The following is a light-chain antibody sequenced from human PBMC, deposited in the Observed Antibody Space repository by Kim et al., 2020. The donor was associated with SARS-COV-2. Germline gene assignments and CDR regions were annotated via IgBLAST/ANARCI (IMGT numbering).Light chain of an antibody. CDR2: LGY. CDR3: QAWDSSTVV. Sequence: SYELTQPPSVSVAPGQTASITCSGDALGDKYACWYQQKPGQSPVLVIYLGYKRPSGIPERFSGSNSGNTATLTISGTQAMDEADYFCQAWDSSTVVFGGG. J-gene: IGLJ2*01. V-gene: IGLV3-1*01. CDR1: ALGDKY.